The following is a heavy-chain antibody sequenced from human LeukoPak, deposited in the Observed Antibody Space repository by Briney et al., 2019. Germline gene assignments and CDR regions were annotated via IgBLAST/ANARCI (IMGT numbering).Heavy chain of an antibody. J-gene: IGHJ5*02. V-gene: IGHV3-23*01. CDR1: GFTFSSYA. D-gene: IGHD3-3*01. CDR3: AKPERITIFGVVIIPVWFDP. CDR2: ISGSGGST. Sequence: GGSLRLSSAASGFTFSSYAMSWVRQAPGKGLEWVSAISGSGGSTYYADSVKGRFTISRDNSKNTLYLQMNSLRAEDTAVYYCAKPERITIFGVVIIPVWFDPWGQGTLVTLSS.